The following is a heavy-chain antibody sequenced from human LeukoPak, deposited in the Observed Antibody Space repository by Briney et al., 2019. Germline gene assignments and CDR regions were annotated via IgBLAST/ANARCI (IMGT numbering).Heavy chain of an antibody. CDR1: GFTFSNAW. D-gene: IGHD3-9*01. J-gene: IGHJ3*02. CDR2: IKSKTDGGTT. CDR3: TTQALHSIRYFDWLLSQDAFDI. Sequence: PGGSLRLSCAASGFTFSNAWISWVRQAPGKGLEWVGRIKSKTDGGTTDYAAPVKGRFTISRDDSKNTLYLQMNSLKTEDTAVYYCTTQALHSIRYFDWLLSQDAFDIWGQGTMVTVSS. V-gene: IGHV3-15*01.